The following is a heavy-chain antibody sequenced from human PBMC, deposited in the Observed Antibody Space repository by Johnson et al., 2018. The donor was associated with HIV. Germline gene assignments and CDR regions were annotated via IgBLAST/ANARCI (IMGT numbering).Heavy chain of an antibody. D-gene: IGHD3-22*01. CDR2: ISGSDHST. CDR3: AKHSSGYRDAFDI. V-gene: IGHV3-53*01. Sequence: VQLVESGGGLIQPGGSLRLSCAASGFTVSSNYMSWVRQAPGKGLEWVSPISGSDHSTYYADSVRGRFTISGDNSKNTLYLQMNSLRAEDTAVYYCAKHSSGYRDAFDIWGQGTMVTVSS. CDR1: GFTVSSNY. J-gene: IGHJ3*02.